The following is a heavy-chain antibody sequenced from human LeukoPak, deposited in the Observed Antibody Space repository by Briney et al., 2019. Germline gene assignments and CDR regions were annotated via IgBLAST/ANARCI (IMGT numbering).Heavy chain of an antibody. J-gene: IGHJ6*03. Sequence: GGSLRLSCAASGFGLNSYTITWVRQAPGKGLESVSSSTSRGSHIYIADSVKGRFTISRDNAKNSLFLQMSSLSVEDTAVYYCARVAQGATTENYFYYYMDVWGKGTTVTVSS. CDR2: STSRGSHI. CDR1: GFGLNSYT. D-gene: IGHD4-11*01. CDR3: ARVAQGATTENYFYYYMDV. V-gene: IGHV3-21*01.